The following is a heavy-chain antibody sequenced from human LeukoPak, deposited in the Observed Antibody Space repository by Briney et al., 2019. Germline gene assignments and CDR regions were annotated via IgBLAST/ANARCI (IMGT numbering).Heavy chain of an antibody. CDR3: ARDRADNDAFDI. J-gene: IGHJ3*02. Sequence: SCKASGGTFSSYAISWVRQAPGKGLEWVAVIWYDGSNKYYADSVKGRFTISRDNSKNTLYLQMNSLRAEDTAVYYCARDRADNDAFDIWGQGTMVTVSS. CDR1: GGTFSSYA. CDR2: IWYDGSNK. V-gene: IGHV3-33*01.